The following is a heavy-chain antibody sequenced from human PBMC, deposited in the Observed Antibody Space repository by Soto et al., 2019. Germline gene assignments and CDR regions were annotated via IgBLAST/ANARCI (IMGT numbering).Heavy chain of an antibody. D-gene: IGHD3-10*01. J-gene: IGHJ6*02. Sequence: DVQLLESGGHLVQPGGSLRLSCAASGFTFSSYAMSWVRQAPGKGLEWVSSVSAGGDMTYYSDSVKGRFTISRDNSNNALGLQMNSLRIEDTALYYCARGDRGGSGSPASYYYSGLDVWGQGTRVTVS. CDR2: VSAGGDMT. CDR3: ARGDRGGSGSPASYYYSGLDV. CDR1: GFTFSSYA. V-gene: IGHV3-23*01.